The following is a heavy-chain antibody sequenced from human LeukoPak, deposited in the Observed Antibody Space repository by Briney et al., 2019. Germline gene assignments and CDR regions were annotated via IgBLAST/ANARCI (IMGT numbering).Heavy chain of an antibody. Sequence: PGGSLRLSCAASGFTFSNYGMHWVRQAPGKGLEWVSSISSSSSYIYYADSVKGRFTISRDNAKNSLYLQMNSLRAEDTAVYYCAKDRSWSLNWFGPWGQGTLVNVSS. CDR3: AKDRSWSLNWFGP. V-gene: IGHV3-21*01. CDR2: ISSSSSYI. CDR1: GFTFSNYG. D-gene: IGHD1-26*01. J-gene: IGHJ5*01.